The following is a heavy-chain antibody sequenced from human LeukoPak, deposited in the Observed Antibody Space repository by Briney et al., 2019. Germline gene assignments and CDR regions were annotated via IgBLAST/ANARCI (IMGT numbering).Heavy chain of an antibody. V-gene: IGHV4-39*01. CDR1: GGSISSSSYY. D-gene: IGHD3-22*01. J-gene: IGHJ2*01. CDR2: IYYSGSS. CDR3: ARHVHSTPMIVVVITPTYLPDFDV. Sequence: SETLSLTCTVSGGSISSSSYYWGWIRQPPGKGLEWIGSIYYSGSSYYNPSLKSRVTISVDTSKNQFSLKPRSVTAADTAVYYCARHVHSTPMIVVVITPTYLPDFDVWGRGTLVTVSS.